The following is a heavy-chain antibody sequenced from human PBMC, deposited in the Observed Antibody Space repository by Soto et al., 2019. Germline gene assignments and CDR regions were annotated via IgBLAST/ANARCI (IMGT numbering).Heavy chain of an antibody. J-gene: IGHJ3*02. CDR3: ARPYYDSSGYYENDAFDI. V-gene: IGHV4-39*01. D-gene: IGHD3-22*01. CDR2: IYYSGST. CDR1: GGSISSSSYY. Sequence: PSETLSLTCTVSGGSISSSSYYWGWIRQPPGKGLEWIGSIYYSGSTYYNPSLKSRVTISVDTSKNQFSLKLSSVTAADTAVYYCARPYYDSSGYYENDAFDIWGQGTMVTVS.